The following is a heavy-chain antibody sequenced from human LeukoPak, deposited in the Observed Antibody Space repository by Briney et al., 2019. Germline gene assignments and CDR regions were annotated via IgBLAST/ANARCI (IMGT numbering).Heavy chain of an antibody. D-gene: IGHD3-10*01. CDR1: GGSISSYY. V-gene: IGHV4-59*01. Sequence: SETLSLTCTVSGGSISSYYWSWIRQPPGKGLEWIGYLYNTGSTNYNPSLKSRVTISVGTSKNQFSLKVTSVTAADTAVYFCARIWFGLRRLYYFDYWGQGTLVSVSS. CDR2: LYNTGST. CDR3: ARIWFGLRRLYYFDY. J-gene: IGHJ4*02.